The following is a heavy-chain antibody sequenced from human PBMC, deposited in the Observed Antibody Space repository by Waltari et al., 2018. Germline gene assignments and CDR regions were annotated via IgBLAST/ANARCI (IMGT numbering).Heavy chain of an antibody. CDR3: AKDRLYYDFWSGYYQHYYYYGMDV. CDR1: GFTFSSYA. D-gene: IGHD3-3*01. V-gene: IGHV3-23*01. J-gene: IGHJ6*02. CDR2: ISGSGGST. Sequence: EVQLLESGGGLVQPGGSLRLSCAASGFTFSSYAMSWVRQAPGKGLEWVSVISGSGGSTYSADSVKGRFTISRDNSKNTLYLQMNSLRAEDTAVYYCAKDRLYYDFWSGYYQHYYYYGMDVWGQGTTVTVSS.